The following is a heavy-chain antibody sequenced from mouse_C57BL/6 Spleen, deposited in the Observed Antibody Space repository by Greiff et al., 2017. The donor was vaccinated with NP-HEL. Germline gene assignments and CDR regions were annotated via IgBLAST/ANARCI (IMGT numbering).Heavy chain of an antibody. J-gene: IGHJ4*01. V-gene: IGHV1-69*01. D-gene: IGHD4-1*01. Sequence: QVQLQQPGAELVMPGASVKLSCKASGYTFTSYWMHWVKQRPGQGLEWIGEIDPSDSYTNYIQKFKGKSTLTVDKSSSTAYMQLSSLTSEDSAVYYCARRGELGIFMDYWGQGTSVTVSS. CDR2: IDPSDSYT. CDR3: ARRGELGIFMDY. CDR1: GYTFTSYW.